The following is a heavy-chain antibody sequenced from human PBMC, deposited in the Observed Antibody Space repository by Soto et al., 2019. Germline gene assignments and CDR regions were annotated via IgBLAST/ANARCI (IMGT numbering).Heavy chain of an antibody. CDR1: GGSISSYY. J-gene: IGHJ4*02. CDR3: ARHFSVDYFDY. Sequence: PSETLSLTCTVSGGSISSYYWSWIRQPPGKGLEWIGYIYYSGSTNYNPSLKSRVTISVDTSKNQFSLRLSSVTAADTAVYYCARHFSVDYFDYWGQGALVTVS. CDR2: IYYSGST. V-gene: IGHV4-59*08.